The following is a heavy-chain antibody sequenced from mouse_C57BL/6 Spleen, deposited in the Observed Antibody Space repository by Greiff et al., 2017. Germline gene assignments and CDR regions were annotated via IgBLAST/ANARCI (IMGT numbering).Heavy chain of an antibody. CDR2: ISNGGGST. V-gene: IGHV5-12*01. CDR1: GFTFSDYY. D-gene: IGHD2-4*01. J-gene: IGHJ4*01. CDR3: ARQGLRRDYAMDY. Sequence: DVHLVESGGGLVQPGGSLKLSCAASGFTFSDYYMYWVRQTPEKRLEWVAYISNGGGSTYYPDTVQGRFHISRDNAKNTLYLQMSRLKSEVTAMYYCARQGLRRDYAMDYWGQGTSGTVSS.